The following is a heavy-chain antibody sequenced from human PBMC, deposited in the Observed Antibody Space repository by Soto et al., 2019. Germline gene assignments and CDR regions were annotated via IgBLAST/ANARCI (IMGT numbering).Heavy chain of an antibody. D-gene: IGHD5-18*01. CDR1: GFSLSTSGVG. Sequence: SGPTLVNPTQTLTLTCTFSGFSLSTSGVGVGWIRQPPGKALEWLALIYWNDDKRYSPSLKSRLTITKDTSKNQVVLTMTNMDPVDTATYYRAHRPGTAMVNRYFDYWGQGTLVTVSS. V-gene: IGHV2-5*01. J-gene: IGHJ4*02. CDR3: AHRPGTAMVNRYFDY. CDR2: IYWNDDK.